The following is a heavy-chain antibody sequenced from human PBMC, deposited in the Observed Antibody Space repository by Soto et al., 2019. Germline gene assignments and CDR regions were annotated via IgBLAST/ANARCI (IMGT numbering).Heavy chain of an antibody. CDR1: GFTFFAYW. CDR2: INSDGSHT. V-gene: IGHV3-74*01. CDR3: AKDGDYGDHAGDNWFAS. D-gene: IGHD4-17*01. Sequence: EVQLVESGGGLVQPGGSLRLSCAASGFTFFAYWIHWVRQVPGKGLVWVSRINSDGSHTSYADSVRGRFTISRDNSKNTVYLQMNSLTAEDTAVYYCAKDGDYGDHAGDNWFASWGQGSLVTVSS. J-gene: IGHJ5*01.